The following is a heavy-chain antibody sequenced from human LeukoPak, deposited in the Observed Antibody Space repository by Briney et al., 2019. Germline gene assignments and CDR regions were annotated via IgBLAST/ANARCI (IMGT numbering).Heavy chain of an antibody. CDR2: ISVSGGST. Sequence: GGSLRLSCAASGFTFSNYAMSWVRQAPGKGLEWVSGISVSGGSTYYADSVRGRFTISRDNSKNTLYLQMNSLRAEDTAVYYCAKSVITFGGVIGKLDYWGQGTLVTVSS. J-gene: IGHJ4*02. D-gene: IGHD3-16*02. CDR3: AKSVITFGGVIGKLDY. V-gene: IGHV3-23*01. CDR1: GFTFSNYA.